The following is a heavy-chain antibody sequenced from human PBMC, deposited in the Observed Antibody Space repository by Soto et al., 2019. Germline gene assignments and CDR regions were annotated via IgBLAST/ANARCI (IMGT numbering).Heavy chain of an antibody. Sequence: PGGSLRLSCAASGFTFSSYAMSWVRQAPGKGLEWVSAISGSGGSSRIFYADSVKGRFTISRDNAKNSLYLQMNSLRDEDTGVYYCARVIYGGWSTIKDYYYYAMDVWGQGTTVTVSS. J-gene: IGHJ6*02. CDR1: GFTFSSYA. CDR2: ISGSGGSSRI. CDR3: ARVIYGGWSTIKDYYYYAMDV. D-gene: IGHD5-12*01. V-gene: IGHV3-23*01.